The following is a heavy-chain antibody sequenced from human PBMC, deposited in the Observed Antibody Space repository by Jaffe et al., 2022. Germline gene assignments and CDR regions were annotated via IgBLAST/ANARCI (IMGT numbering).Heavy chain of an antibody. Sequence: QVQLQESGPGLVKPSETLSLTCTVSGGSISSYYWSWIRQPPGKGLEWIGYIYYSGSTNYNPSLKSRVTISVDTSKNQFSLKLSSVTAADTAVYYCARQILTGYYPDYWGQGTLVTVSS. V-gene: IGHV4-59*01. CDR2: IYYSGST. J-gene: IGHJ4*02. CDR1: GGSISSYY. CDR3: ARQILTGYYPDY. D-gene: IGHD3-9*01.